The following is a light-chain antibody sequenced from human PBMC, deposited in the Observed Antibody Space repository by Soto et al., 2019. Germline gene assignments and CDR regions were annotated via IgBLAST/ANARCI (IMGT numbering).Light chain of an antibody. CDR3: CSYAGSYTFDVV. V-gene: IGLV2-11*01. CDR2: DVS. CDR1: SSDVGGYNY. J-gene: IGLJ2*01. Sequence: QSVLTQPRSVSGSPGQSVTISCTGTSSDVGGYNYVSWYQQNPGKAPKLMIYDVSKRPSGVPDRFSGSKSGNTASLTISGLQAEDEAAYYCCSYAGSYTFDVVFGGGTKLTVL.